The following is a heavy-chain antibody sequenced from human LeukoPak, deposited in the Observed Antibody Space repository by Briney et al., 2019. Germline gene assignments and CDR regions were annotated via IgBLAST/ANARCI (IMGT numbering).Heavy chain of an antibody. CDR1: GFTFDDYA. CDR3: ARDYAVADRYFDY. V-gene: IGHV3-9*01. CDR2: ISWNSGSI. D-gene: IGHD6-19*01. Sequence: GGSLRLSCAASGFTFDDYAMHWDRQAPGKGLEWVSGISWNSGSIGYADSVKGRFTISRDNAKNSLYLQMNSLRAEDTALYYCARDYAVADRYFDYWGQGTLVTVSS. J-gene: IGHJ4*02.